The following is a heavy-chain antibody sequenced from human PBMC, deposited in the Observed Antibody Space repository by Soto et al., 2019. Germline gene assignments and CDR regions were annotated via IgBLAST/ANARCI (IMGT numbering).Heavy chain of an antibody. CDR2: IKQDGSEK. Sequence: GSLRLSCAASGFTFSSYWMSWVRQAPGKGLEWVANIKQDGSEKYYVDSVKGRFTISRDNAKNSLYLQMNSLRAEDTAVYYCARDHAIFGVVITSYFDYWGQGTLVTVSS. CDR1: GFTFSSYW. CDR3: ARDHAIFGVVITSYFDY. V-gene: IGHV3-7*05. J-gene: IGHJ4*02. D-gene: IGHD3-3*01.